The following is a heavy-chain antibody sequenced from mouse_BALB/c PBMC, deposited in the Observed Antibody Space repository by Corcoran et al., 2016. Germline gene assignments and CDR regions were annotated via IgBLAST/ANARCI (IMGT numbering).Heavy chain of an antibody. Sequence: QVTLKESGPGILQPSQTLSLTCSFSGFSLSTSGMGVSWIRQPSGKGLEWLAHIYWDDDKRYNPSLKSRLTISKDTSSNQVFLKITSVDTADTATYYCARKWDGNDPFDYWGQGTTLTVSS. CDR1: GFSLSTSGMG. D-gene: IGHD2-2*01. J-gene: IGHJ2*01. V-gene: IGHV8-12*01. CDR2: IYWDDDK. CDR3: ARKWDGNDPFDY.